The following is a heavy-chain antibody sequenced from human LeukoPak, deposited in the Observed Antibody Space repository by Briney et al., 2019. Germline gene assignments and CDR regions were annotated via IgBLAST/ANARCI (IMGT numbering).Heavy chain of an antibody. V-gene: IGHV3-11*04. D-gene: IGHD6-19*01. CDR2: ISSSGSTI. CDR1: GFTFSDYY. J-gene: IGHJ4*02. Sequence: GGSLRLSCAASGFTFSDYYMSWIRQAPGKGLEWVSYISSSGSTIYYADSVKGRFTISRDNAKNSLYLQMNSLRAEDTAVYYCARDSVAGTRAFDYWGQGTLVTVSS. CDR3: ARDSVAGTRAFDY.